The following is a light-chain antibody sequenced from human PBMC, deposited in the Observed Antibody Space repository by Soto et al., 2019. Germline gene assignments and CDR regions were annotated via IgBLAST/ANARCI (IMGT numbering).Light chain of an antibody. V-gene: IGKV4-1*01. Sequence: DIVMTQSPDSLAVSLGARATINCKSSQSVLYSSNNKNYLAWYQQKPGQPPKLVIKWASTRESGVPDRISGSGSVTDFTLTISSLQAEDVAVYYCQQYHTTPWTFGQGTKVEIK. J-gene: IGKJ1*01. CDR1: QSVLYSSNNKNY. CDR3: QQYHTTPWT. CDR2: WAS.